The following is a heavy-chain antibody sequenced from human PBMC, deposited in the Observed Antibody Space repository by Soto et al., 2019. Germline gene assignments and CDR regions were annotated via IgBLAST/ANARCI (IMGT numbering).Heavy chain of an antibody. CDR3: ARDAHSGSWYGY. J-gene: IGHJ4*02. D-gene: IGHD6-13*01. CDR2: ISGGGDV. CDR1: GVTFSSDY. Sequence: GGSLRLSCAASGVTFSSDYMSWVRQAPGRGPEWVSLISGGGDVFYADSVRGRFTISRDSSKNTLHLQMNSLRDEDTAVYYCARDAHSGSWYGYWGQGTLVTVSS. V-gene: IGHV3-53*01.